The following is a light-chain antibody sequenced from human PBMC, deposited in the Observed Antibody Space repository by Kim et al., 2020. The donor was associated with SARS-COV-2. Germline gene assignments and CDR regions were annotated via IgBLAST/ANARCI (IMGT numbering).Light chain of an antibody. Sequence: LGQTARLTCRGHILRSYYASWYRQKPGRAPVLVIYGKNNRPSGIPDRFSGYRSGNTASWTITGAQAEDEADYYCNSRDSSGNHVVFGGGTKLTVL. CDR1: ILRSYY. CDR3: NSRDSSGNHVV. CDR2: GKN. J-gene: IGLJ2*01. V-gene: IGLV3-19*01.